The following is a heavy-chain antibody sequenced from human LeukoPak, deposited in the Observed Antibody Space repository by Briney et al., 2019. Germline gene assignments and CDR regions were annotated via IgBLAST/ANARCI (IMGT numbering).Heavy chain of an antibody. Sequence: SETLSLTCTVSGGSISSSSYYWGWIRQPPGKGLGWIGSIYYSGSTYYNPSLKSRVTISVDTSKNQFSLKLSSVTAADTAVYYCARHEADYDILTGFDYWGQGTLVTVSS. CDR1: GGSISSSSYY. V-gene: IGHV4-39*01. CDR2: IYYSGST. D-gene: IGHD3-9*01. CDR3: ARHEADYDILTGFDY. J-gene: IGHJ4*02.